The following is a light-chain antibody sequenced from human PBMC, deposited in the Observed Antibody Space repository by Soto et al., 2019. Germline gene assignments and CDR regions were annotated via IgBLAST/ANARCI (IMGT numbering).Light chain of an antibody. Sequence: DIQMTQSPSSLSASVGDRVTITCRASQSISSYLNWYQQKPGKAHKLLICAASSLQSGVPSRFSGSGSGTDFTLHISSLQPEDFATYYCQPSYSTPYTFCQGTKLEIK. J-gene: IGKJ2*01. CDR2: AAS. CDR1: QSISSY. CDR3: QPSYSTPYT. V-gene: IGKV1-39*01.